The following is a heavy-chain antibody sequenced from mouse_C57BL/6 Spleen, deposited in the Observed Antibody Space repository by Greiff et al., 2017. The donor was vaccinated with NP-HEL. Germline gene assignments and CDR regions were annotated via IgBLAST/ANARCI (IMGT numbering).Heavy chain of an antibody. CDR2: IYPGDGDT. Sequence: QVQLQQSGPELVKPGASVKISCKASGYAFSSSWMNWVKQRPGKGLEWIGRIYPGDGDTNYNGKFKVKATLTADKSSSTAYMQLSSLTSEDSAVYFCARETAQATDPFAYWGQGTLVTVSA. CDR1: GYAFSSSW. V-gene: IGHV1-82*01. J-gene: IGHJ3*01. D-gene: IGHD3-2*02. CDR3: ARETAQATDPFAY.